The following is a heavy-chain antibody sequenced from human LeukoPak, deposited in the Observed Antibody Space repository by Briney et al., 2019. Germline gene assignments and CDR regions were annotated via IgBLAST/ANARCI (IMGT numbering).Heavy chain of an antibody. J-gene: IGHJ4*02. V-gene: IGHV3-66*01. D-gene: IGHD3-22*01. CDR1: GFTVSRTY. CDR2: FYSGDST. CDR3: ARVDDTSGYHQPFFDY. Sequence: GGSLRLSCAASGFTVSRTYMSWVRQAPGKGLEWVSIFYSGDSTYYADSVKGRFTISRDNSKNTLYLQMNSMRAEDTAVYYCARVDDTSGYHQPFFDYWGQGTLVTVSS.